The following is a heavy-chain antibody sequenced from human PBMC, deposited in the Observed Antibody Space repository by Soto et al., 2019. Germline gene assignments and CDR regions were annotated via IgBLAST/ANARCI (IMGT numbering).Heavy chain of an antibody. CDR1: GGTFSSYA. V-gene: IGHV1-69*13. Sequence: SVKVSCKASGGTFSSYATSWVRPAPGQGLEWMGGIIPIFGTANYAQKFQGRVTITADESTSTAYMELSSLRSEDTAVYYCARALTVTTRGYYYYGMDVWGQGTTVTVSS. D-gene: IGHD4-4*01. J-gene: IGHJ6*02. CDR2: IIPIFGTA. CDR3: ARALTVTTRGYYYYGMDV.